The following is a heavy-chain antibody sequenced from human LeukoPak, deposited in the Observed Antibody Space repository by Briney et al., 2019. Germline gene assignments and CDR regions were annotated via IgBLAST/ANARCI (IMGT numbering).Heavy chain of an antibody. V-gene: IGHV1-2*02. J-gene: IGHJ6*04. CDR3: ALGDYYDSSGYV. Sequence: ASVKVSCKASGYTLTAYYMQWVRQAPGQGLEWMGWINPNSGDTNYAQEFQGRVTMTRDTSISTAYMELSRLRSDDTAVYYCALGDYYDSSGYVWGKGTTVTISS. CDR1: GYTLTAYY. D-gene: IGHD3-22*01. CDR2: INPNSGDT.